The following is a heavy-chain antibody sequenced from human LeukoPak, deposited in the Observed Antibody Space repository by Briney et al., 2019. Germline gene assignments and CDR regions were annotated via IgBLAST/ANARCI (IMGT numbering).Heavy chain of an antibody. Sequence: QPGGSLRLSCAASGFTFSSYWMHWVRQAPGKGLVWVSRINSDGSSTSYADSVKGRFTISRDSAKNTLYLQMNSLRAEDTAVYYCARDRYDSSGYFFDYWGQGTLVTVSS. V-gene: IGHV3-74*01. D-gene: IGHD3-22*01. CDR3: ARDRYDSSGYFFDY. CDR1: GFTFSSYW. CDR2: INSDGSST. J-gene: IGHJ4*02.